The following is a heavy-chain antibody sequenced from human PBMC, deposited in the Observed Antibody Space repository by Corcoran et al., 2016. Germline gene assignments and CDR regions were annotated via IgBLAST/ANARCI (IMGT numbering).Heavy chain of an antibody. D-gene: IGHD3-22*01. CDR1: GFTFGDYA. CDR3: TRVTVLVVAQ. Sequence: EVQLVESGGGLVQPGRSLRLSCTASGFTFGDYAMSWFRQAPGKGLEWVGFIRSKAYGGTTEYAASVKGRFTISRDDSKSIAYLQMNSLKTEDTAVYYCTRVTVLVVAQWGQGTLVTVSS. V-gene: IGHV3-49*03. CDR2: IRSKAYGGTT. J-gene: IGHJ4*02.